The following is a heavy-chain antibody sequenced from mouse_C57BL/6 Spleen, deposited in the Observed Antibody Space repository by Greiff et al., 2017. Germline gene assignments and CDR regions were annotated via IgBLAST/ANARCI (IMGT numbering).Heavy chain of an antibody. CDR1: GYTFTSYW. D-gene: IGHD1-1*01. CDR3: AREDYGSSYWYFDV. J-gene: IGHJ1*03. CDR2: IHPNSGST. V-gene: IGHV1-64*01. Sequence: VQLQQPGAELVKPGASVKLSCKASGYTFTSYWMHWVKQRPGQGLEWIGMIHPNSGSTNYNEKFKSKATLTVDKSSSTAYMQLSSLTSEDSAVYYCAREDYGSSYWYFDVWGTGTTVTVSS.